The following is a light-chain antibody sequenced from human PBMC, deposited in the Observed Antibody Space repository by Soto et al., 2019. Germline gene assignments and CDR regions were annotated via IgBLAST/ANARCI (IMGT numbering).Light chain of an antibody. J-gene: IGKJ1*01. CDR3: QQNYRNTPWT. CDR1: QTISRY. Sequence: DIQMTQSPSSLSASVGERVNVTCRASQTISRYVNWYQQKPGKAPTLLISSASSLERGVPSRFSGGGSGTTFTLTITGLQPEDFATYHCQQNYRNTPWTFGQGTKVDIK. CDR2: SAS. V-gene: IGKV1-39*01.